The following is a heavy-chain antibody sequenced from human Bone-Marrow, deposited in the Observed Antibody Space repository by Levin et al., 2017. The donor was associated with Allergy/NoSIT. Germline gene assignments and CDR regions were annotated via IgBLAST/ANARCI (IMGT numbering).Heavy chain of an antibody. D-gene: IGHD4-17*01. CDR3: ATYFRDYYYFAS. Sequence: PGGSLRLSCAASGFTFTDYYMSWVRQAPGKGLEWVSYISPATSNIVYADSVKGRFTITRDNGKSSLFLQISSLRDEDTAVYFCATYFRDYYYFASWGQGTLVTVTS. CDR1: GFTFTDYY. V-gene: IGHV3-11*01. J-gene: IGHJ4*02. CDR2: ISPATSNI.